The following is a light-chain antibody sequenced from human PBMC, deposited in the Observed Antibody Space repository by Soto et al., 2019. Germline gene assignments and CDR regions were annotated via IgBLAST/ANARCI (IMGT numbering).Light chain of an antibody. CDR2: SNN. V-gene: IGLV1-44*01. CDR1: SSNIGSNT. CDR3: AAWDDSRNGYV. J-gene: IGLJ1*01. Sequence: QSVLTQPPSASGTPGQRVTISCSGSSSNIGSNTVNWYQQLPGTAPKLLIYSNNQRPSGGPDRFSGSKSGTSASLAISGLQSADEADYYCAAWDDSRNGYVFGTGTKLTVL.